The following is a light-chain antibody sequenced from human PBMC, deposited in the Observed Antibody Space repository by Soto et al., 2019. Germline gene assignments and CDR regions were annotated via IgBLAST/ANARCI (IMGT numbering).Light chain of an antibody. CDR3: QQYRSYPLT. CDR2: AAS. J-gene: IGKJ4*01. Sequence: DIQMTQSPSSLSASVGDRVTITCRASQVIDNYLCWFQQKPGKAPKSLIYAASGLQRGVPSRFSGSASGTDFTRTISSLQPEEGAIYYFQQYRSYPLTFGGGTRVEI. V-gene: IGKV1-16*01. CDR1: QVIDNY.